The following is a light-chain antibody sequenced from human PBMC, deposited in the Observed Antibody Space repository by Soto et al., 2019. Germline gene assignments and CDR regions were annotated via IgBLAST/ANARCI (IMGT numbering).Light chain of an antibody. V-gene: IGKV3-20*01. CDR1: QSVSSNY. CDR2: GVS. J-gene: IGKJ3*01. Sequence: EIVLTQSPGTLSLSPGERATLSCRASQSVSSNYLAWYQHKPGQAPRLLIYGVSSRATGIPDRFSGSGSGTDFTLTISRLEPEDFAVYYCQQYGSSPSFGPGTKVDV. CDR3: QQYGSSPS.